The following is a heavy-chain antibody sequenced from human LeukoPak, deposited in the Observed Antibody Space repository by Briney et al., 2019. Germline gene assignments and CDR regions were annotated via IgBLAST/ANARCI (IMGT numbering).Heavy chain of an antibody. Sequence: TGGSLRLSCGASGFTLKSYSMNWVRQAPGKGLEWVSSISSSGSHIYYADSVRGRFTISRDNAKNSLSLQMNSLRAEDTDICYCANDCSSSSCYSWDSSSYYVDVWGKGTTVTVSS. CDR2: ISSSGSHI. D-gene: IGHD2-2*01. V-gene: IGHV3-21*01. J-gene: IGHJ6*03. CDR3: ANDCSSSSCYSWDSSSYYVDV. CDR1: GFTLKSYS.